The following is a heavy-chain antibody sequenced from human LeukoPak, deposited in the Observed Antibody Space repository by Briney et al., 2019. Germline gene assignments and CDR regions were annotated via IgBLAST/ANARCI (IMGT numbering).Heavy chain of an antibody. CDR2: INWNGGRT. CDR3: AILGGVDAFDI. V-gene: IGHV3-20*04. D-gene: IGHD3-16*01. Sequence: PGGSLRLSCVASGFTFDNYGMSWVRQAPGKGLEWVSAINWNGGRTGYADSVKGRFTISRDNAKNSLYLQMNSLRAEDTALYYCAILGGVDAFDIWGQGTMVTVSS. CDR1: GFTFDNYG. J-gene: IGHJ3*02.